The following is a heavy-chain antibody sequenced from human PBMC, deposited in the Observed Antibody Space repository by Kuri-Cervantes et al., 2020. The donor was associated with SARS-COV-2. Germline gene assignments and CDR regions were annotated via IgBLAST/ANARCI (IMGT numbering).Heavy chain of an antibody. CDR1: GFTFSSYW. CDR2: INSDGSSK. J-gene: IGHJ6*03. Sequence: GESLKISCAASGFTFSSYWMHWVRQAPGKGLVWVSRINSDGSSKSYADSVKGRFTISRDNSKNTLYLQMNSLRAEDTAVHYCAREGKTSDFWSGYLEDYMDVWGKGTTVTVSS. V-gene: IGHV3-74*01. D-gene: IGHD3-3*01. CDR3: AREGKTSDFWSGYLEDYMDV.